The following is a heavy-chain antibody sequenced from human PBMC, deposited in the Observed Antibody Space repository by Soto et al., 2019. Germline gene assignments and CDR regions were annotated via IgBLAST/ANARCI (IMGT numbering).Heavy chain of an antibody. J-gene: IGHJ4*02. V-gene: IGHV3-30-3*01. CDR3: ARPPDY. CDR1: GFTFSSYA. CDR2: ISYDGSNK. Sequence: GGSLRLSCAASGFTFSSYAMHWVRQAPGKGLEWVAVISYDGSNKYYADSVKGRFTISRDNSKNTLYLQMNSLRAEDTAVYYCARPPDYWGQGTLVTVSS.